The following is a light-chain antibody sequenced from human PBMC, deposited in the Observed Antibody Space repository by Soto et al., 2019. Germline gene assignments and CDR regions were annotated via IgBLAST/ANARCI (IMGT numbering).Light chain of an antibody. CDR3: QSYDSSLRV. Sequence: QSVLTQPPSVSGAPGQRVTISSPGSSSKIGAGYDVHWYQQLPGTAPKLLIYGNSNRPSGVPDRFSGSKSGTSASLAITGLQAEDEADYYCQSYDSSLRVFGTGTKVTVL. V-gene: IGLV1-40*01. CDR2: GNS. J-gene: IGLJ1*01. CDR1: SSKIGAGYD.